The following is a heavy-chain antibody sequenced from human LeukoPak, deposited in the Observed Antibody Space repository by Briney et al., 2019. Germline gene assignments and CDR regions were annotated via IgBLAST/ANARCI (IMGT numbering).Heavy chain of an antibody. Sequence: GASVKVSCEASGYPFKSYGINWVRQAPGQGLEWMGWIGAYSGNTNYAQKFQGRVTMTTDTSTSTAYMELRSLRSDDTAVYYCARDTSGYSGSHYEHWGQGTLVTVSS. CDR2: IGAYSGNT. CDR3: ARDTSGYSGSHYEH. J-gene: IGHJ1*01. V-gene: IGHV1-18*01. CDR1: GYPFKSYG. D-gene: IGHD1-26*01.